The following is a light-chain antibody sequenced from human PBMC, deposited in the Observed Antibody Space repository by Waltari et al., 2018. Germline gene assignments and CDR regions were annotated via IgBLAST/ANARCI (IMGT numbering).Light chain of an antibody. CDR2: DVT. Sequence: QSALTQPASVSGSPGQSIAISCTGPTSHIGYNTFSSWYQQNPGKAPKLIIYDVTGRPSGVSDRFSGSKSGNTASLTISGLQAEDEADYYCSSYTSSRTLIFGGGTKVTV. J-gene: IGLJ2*01. CDR1: TSHIGYNTF. CDR3: SSYTSSRTLI. V-gene: IGLV2-14*01.